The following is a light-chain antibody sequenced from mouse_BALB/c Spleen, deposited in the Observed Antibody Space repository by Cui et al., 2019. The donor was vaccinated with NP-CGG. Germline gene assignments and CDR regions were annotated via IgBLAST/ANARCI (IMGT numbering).Light chain of an antibody. CDR3: ALWYSNHWM. J-gene: IGLJ1*01. V-gene: IGLV1*01. Sequence: QAVVTQESALTTSPGETVTLTCRSSTRAVTTSNYANWVQEKPDHLFTGLIGGTNNRAPGVPARFSGSLIGDKAALTITGAQTEDEAIYFCALWYSNHWMFGGGTKLTVL. CDR2: GTN. CDR1: TRAVTTSNY.